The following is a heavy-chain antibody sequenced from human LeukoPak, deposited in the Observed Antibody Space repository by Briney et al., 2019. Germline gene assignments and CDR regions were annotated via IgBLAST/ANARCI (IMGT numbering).Heavy chain of an antibody. J-gene: IGHJ4*02. V-gene: IGHV4-34*01. D-gene: IGHD3-22*01. CDR3: ARDSSGYYFDY. CDR1: GGSLSGYY. CDR2: INRSGSP. Sequence: SETLSLTCAVFGGSLSGYYWSWIRQPPGKGLEWIAEINRSGSPNYNPSLKSRVTISVDTSKNQFSLKLSSVTAADTAVYYCARDSSGYYFDYWGQGTLVTVSS.